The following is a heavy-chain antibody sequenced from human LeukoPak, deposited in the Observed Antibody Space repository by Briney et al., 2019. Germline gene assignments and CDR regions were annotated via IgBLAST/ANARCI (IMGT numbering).Heavy chain of an antibody. CDR2: INPNSGGT. Sequence: ASVKVSFKASGYTFTGYHMYWVRQAPGQGLEWMGWINPNSGGTNYAQKFQGRVTMTRDTSISTAYMELSRLRSDDTAVYYCARVYCSGGSCYDYFDYWGQGTLVTVSS. V-gene: IGHV1-2*02. D-gene: IGHD2-15*01. CDR1: GYTFTGYH. CDR3: ARVYCSGGSCYDYFDY. J-gene: IGHJ4*02.